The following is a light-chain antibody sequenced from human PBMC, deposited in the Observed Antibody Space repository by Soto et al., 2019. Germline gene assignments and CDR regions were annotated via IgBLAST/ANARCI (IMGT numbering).Light chain of an antibody. Sequence: EIVMTQSPATLSVSPGERATLSCRASQSVRSNLAWYQQKPGQAPRLLIYGASTRATGVPARFSGSRSGTDFTLIISSLQSEDFAVYFCQQYKNWPRTFGQGTKVEIK. V-gene: IGKV3-15*01. CDR1: QSVRSN. J-gene: IGKJ1*01. CDR3: QQYKNWPRT. CDR2: GAS.